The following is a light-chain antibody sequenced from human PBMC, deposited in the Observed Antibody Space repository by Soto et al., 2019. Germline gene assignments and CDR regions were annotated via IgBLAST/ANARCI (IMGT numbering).Light chain of an antibody. Sequence: EIVLTQSPDTLSLSPGERATLYCRASQSISSHLTWYQQKPGQAPRLLIYGASNRATGIPARFSGSGSGTDFTLTISSLEPEDFAVYYCQQRINWPLTFGGGTKVEIK. V-gene: IGKV3-11*01. J-gene: IGKJ4*01. CDR2: GAS. CDR1: QSISSH. CDR3: QQRINWPLT.